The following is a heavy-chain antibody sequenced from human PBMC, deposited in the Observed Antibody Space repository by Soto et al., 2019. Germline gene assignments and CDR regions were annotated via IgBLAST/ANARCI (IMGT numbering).Heavy chain of an antibody. D-gene: IGHD1-1*01. Sequence: ASVKVSCKASGYTFTTYGISWVRQAPGQGLEWMGWISPYNGTTKYAEKFQGEMTMTSDTATSTAYMDLRSLRSDDTAVYYCARDGERDTGLNFYYYLHGMDAWGQGTRVTVSS. CDR1: GYTFTTYG. J-gene: IGHJ6*02. CDR2: ISPYNGTT. V-gene: IGHV1-18*04. CDR3: ARDGERDTGLNFYYYLHGMDA.